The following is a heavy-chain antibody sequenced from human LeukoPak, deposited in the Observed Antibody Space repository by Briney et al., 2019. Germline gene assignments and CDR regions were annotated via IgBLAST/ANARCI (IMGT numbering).Heavy chain of an antibody. D-gene: IGHD3-10*02. CDR3: AELGITMIGGV. J-gene: IGHJ6*04. CDR1: GFTFSSYS. V-gene: IGHV3-21*01. CDR2: ISSGSSYI. Sequence: GGSLRLSCAASGFTFSSYSMNWVRQAPGKGLDWVSSISSGSSYIFYADSVKGRFTISRDNAKNSLYLQMNSLRAEDTAVYYCAELGITMIGGVWGKGTTVTISS.